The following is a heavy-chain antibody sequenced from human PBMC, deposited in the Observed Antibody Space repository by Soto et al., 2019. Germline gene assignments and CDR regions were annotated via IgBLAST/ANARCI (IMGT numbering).Heavy chain of an antibody. D-gene: IGHD5-18*01. J-gene: IGHJ6*02. V-gene: IGHV3-30-3*01. CDR2: ISYDGSNK. Sequence: GGSLRLSCAASGFTFSSYAMHWVRQAPGKGLEWVAVISYDGSNKYYADSVKGRFTISRDNSKNTLYLQMNSLRAEDTAVYYCARGARYRYVYPPAANYYYYYGIDVWGQGTTVTGCS. CDR1: GFTFSSYA. CDR3: ARGARYRYVYPPAANYYYYYGIDV.